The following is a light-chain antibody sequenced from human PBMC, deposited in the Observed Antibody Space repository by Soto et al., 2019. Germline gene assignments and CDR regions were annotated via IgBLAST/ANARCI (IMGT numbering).Light chain of an antibody. J-gene: IGLJ3*02. V-gene: IGLV2-14*01. Sequence: QSVLTQPASVSGSPGQSITISCTGTGSDIGGYNYVSWYQQHPGKAPKLLIYEVSNRPSGVSNRFSGSKSGNTASLTISGLQAEDEADYYCNSYTTTSTLVVFGGRTKVTVL. CDR1: GSDIGGYNY. CDR2: EVS. CDR3: NSYTTTSTLVV.